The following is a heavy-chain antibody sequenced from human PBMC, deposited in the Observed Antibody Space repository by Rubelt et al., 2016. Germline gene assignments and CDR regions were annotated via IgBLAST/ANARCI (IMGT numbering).Heavy chain of an antibody. V-gene: IGHV1-69*01. CDR1: GGTFSSYA. J-gene: IGHJ4*02. CDR2: IIPIFGTA. D-gene: IGHD3-22*01. CDR3: AKDRTRITMIAELDY. Sequence: QVQLVQSGAEAKKPGSSVKVSCKASGGTFSSYAISWVRQAPGQGLEWMGGIIPIFGTANYAQKFQGRVTITADESTSTAYMELSSLRSEDTAVYYCAKDRTRITMIAELDYWGQGTLVTVSS.